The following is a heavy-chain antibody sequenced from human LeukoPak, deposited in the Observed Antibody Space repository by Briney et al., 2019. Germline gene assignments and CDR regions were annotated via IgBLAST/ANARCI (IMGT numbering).Heavy chain of an antibody. D-gene: IGHD3-10*01. J-gene: IGHJ3*02. CDR1: GFTFSSYS. V-gene: IGHV3-21*01. Sequence: PGGSLRLSCAASGFTFSSYSMNWVRQAPGKGLEWASSISSSSSYIYYADSVKGRFTISRDNAKNSLYLQMNSLRAEDTAVYYCARAYGSGSGRIGAFDIWGQGTMVTASS. CDR2: ISSSSSYI. CDR3: ARAYGSGSGRIGAFDI.